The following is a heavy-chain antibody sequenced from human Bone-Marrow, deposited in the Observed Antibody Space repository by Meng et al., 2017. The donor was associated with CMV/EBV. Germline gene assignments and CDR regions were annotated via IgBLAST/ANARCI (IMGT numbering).Heavy chain of an antibody. CDR2: IRYDGSNK. CDR1: GFTFSSYG. J-gene: IGHJ4*02. CDR3: AKDRGAIAVAGTGFDY. Sequence: GGSLRLSCAASGFTFSSYGMHWVRQAPGKGLEWVAFIRYDGSNKYYADSVKGRFTISRDNSKNTLYLQMNSLRAEDTAVYYCAKDRGAIAVAGTGFDYWAQGTLVTVSS. V-gene: IGHV3-30*02. D-gene: IGHD6-19*01.